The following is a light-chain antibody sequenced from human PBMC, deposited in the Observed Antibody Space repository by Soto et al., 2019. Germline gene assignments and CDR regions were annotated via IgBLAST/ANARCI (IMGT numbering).Light chain of an antibody. J-gene: IGLJ3*02. CDR3: QSYDSSLSAWV. CDR1: SSNIGAGYD. V-gene: IGLV1-40*01. CDR2: GKS. Sequence: QSVLTQPPSVSGAPGQRVTISCTGSSSNIGAGYDVHWYQQLPGTAPKLLIYGKSNRPSGVPDRFSCSKSGTSAYLALTGLQAEDEADYYCQSYDSSLSAWVFGGGTQLTVL.